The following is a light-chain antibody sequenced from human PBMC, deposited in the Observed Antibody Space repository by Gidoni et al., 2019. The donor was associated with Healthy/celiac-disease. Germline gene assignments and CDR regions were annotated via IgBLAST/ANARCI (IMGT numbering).Light chain of an antibody. Sequence: DIQMPQSPSSLSASVGDRVTITCQASQDISNHLNWYQQKPGKAPKLLIYDASNLETGVPPRFSGSGSWTDFTFTISSLQPEDIATYYCQQYDNLPSFTFGPGTKVDIK. CDR3: QQYDNLPSFT. CDR1: QDISNH. J-gene: IGKJ3*01. CDR2: DAS. V-gene: IGKV1-33*01.